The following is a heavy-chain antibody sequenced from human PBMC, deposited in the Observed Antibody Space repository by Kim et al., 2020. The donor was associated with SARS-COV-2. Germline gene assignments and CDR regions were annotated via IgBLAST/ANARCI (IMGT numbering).Heavy chain of an antibody. CDR1: GFIFSNHD. Sequence: ALRLSCVGSGFIFSNHDMSWVRQAPGKGLEWVLLISSSGGSTYTADSVKGRFTISRDNSKNALYLQMNSLRAEDTAVYYCAKGHPGQLVHFCPDWWGHG. V-gene: IGHV3-23*01. D-gene: IGHD6-13*01. CDR3: AKGHPGQLVHFCPDW. CDR2: ISSSGGST. J-gene: IGHJ4*03.